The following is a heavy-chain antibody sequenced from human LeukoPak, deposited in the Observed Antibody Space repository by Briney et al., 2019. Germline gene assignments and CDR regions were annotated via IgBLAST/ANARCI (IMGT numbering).Heavy chain of an antibody. J-gene: IGHJ2*01. CDR2: IYHSGST. CDR1: GASISSSNW. V-gene: IGHV4-4*02. D-gene: IGHD5-24*01. CDR3: ARHVRRWLQPHWYFDL. Sequence: SGTLSLTCAVSGASISSSNWLSWVRQPPGKGLEWIGEIYHSGSTNYNPSLKSRVTISVDNSKNQFSLKLSSVTAADTAVYYCARHVRRWLQPHWYFDLWGRGTLVTVSS.